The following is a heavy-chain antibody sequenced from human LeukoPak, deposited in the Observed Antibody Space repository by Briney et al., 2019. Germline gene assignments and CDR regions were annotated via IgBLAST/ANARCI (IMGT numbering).Heavy chain of an antibody. J-gene: IGHJ3*02. CDR3: ARHIPTARHISNPGAFDI. V-gene: IGHV7-4-1*02. CDR1: GYTFTSYA. CDR2: INTNTGNP. D-gene: IGHD2-21*01. Sequence: ASVKVSCKASGYTFTSYAMNWVRQAPGQGLEWMGWINTNTGNPTYAQGFTGRFVFSLDTSVSTAYLQISSLKAEDTAVYYCARHIPTARHISNPGAFDIWGQGTMVTVSS.